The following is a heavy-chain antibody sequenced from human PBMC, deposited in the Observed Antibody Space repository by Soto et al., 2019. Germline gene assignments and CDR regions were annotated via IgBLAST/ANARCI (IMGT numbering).Heavy chain of an antibody. D-gene: IGHD1-26*01. CDR3: ARWVGGNYFHY. CDR1: GYTFTSYA. Sequence: ASVNVSCKASGYTFTSYAMHWLRQAPGQRLEWMGWINAGNGNTKYSQKFQGRVTITRDTSASTAYMELSSLRSEDTAVYYCARWVGGNYFHYWGQGTLVTVS. V-gene: IGHV1-3*01. J-gene: IGHJ4*02. CDR2: INAGNGNT.